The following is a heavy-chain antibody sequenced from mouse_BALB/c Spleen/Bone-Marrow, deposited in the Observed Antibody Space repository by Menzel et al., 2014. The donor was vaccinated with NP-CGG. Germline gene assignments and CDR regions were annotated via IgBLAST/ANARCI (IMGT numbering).Heavy chain of an antibody. Sequence: EVQLVESGGGLVQPGGSLRLSCATSGFTFTDYYMSWVRQPPGKALGWLGFIRNKANGYTTEYSASVKGRLTISRDNSQSILYLQMNTLRAEDSATYYCARDIGLRLRFAYWGQGTLVTVSA. CDR3: ARDIGLRLRFAY. CDR1: GFTFTDYY. J-gene: IGHJ3*01. CDR2: IRNKANGYTT. D-gene: IGHD1-2*01. V-gene: IGHV7-3*02.